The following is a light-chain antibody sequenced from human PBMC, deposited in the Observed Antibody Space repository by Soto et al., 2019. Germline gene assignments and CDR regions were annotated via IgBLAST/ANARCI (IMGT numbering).Light chain of an antibody. CDR3: QQYGSSRGT. V-gene: IGKV3-20*01. Sequence: EIVLTQSPGTLSLSPGERATLSCWASQSVSSSYLAWYQQKPGQAPRLLIYGASSRATGIPDRFSGSGSGTDFTLTISRLEPEDFAVYYCQQYGSSRGTFGGGTKVEIK. J-gene: IGKJ4*01. CDR1: QSVSSSY. CDR2: GAS.